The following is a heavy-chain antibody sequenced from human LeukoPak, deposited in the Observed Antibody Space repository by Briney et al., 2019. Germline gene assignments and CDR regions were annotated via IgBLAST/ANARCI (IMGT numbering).Heavy chain of an antibody. V-gene: IGHV3-23*01. CDR3: AKSETPLSTSFVS. Sequence: GGSLRLSCAASGFTFSDYAMSWVRQAPGKGLEWVSSISGSGSFTYYADSVKGRFTISRENSKKKLFVQMNSLRAEDTALYYCAKSETPLSTSFVSWGQGTLATVSS. CDR1: GFTFSDYA. J-gene: IGHJ4*02. D-gene: IGHD2/OR15-2a*01. CDR2: ISGSGSFT.